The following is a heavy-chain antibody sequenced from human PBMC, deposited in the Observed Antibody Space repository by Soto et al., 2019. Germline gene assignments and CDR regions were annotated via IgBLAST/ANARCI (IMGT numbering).Heavy chain of an antibody. V-gene: IGHV3-11*03. CDR1: GFTFSDYF. Sequence: KPGGSLRLSCAASGFTFSDYFMSWICQAPGKGLEWVSYISSSSSYTYYADSVKGRFTISRDNSKNTLYLQMNSLRAEDTAVYYCANPGDDLGDDFDYWGQGTLVTVSS. CDR3: ANPGDDLGDDFDY. D-gene: IGHD3-10*01. CDR2: ISSSSSYT. J-gene: IGHJ4*02.